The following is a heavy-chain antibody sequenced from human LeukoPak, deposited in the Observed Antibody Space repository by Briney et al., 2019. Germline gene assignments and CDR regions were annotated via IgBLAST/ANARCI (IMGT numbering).Heavy chain of an antibody. CDR3: ARSPTRSLRVGEFDF. V-gene: IGHV3-30*09. CDR1: GFPFSYYS. D-gene: IGHD1-26*01. Sequence: GGSLRLSCAASGFPFSYYSMHWVRQAPGKGLEWVAVISYDEDNKYYADSVKGRFAISRDNSKDTLYLQMDSLRAGDTAVYYCARSPTRSLRVGEFDFWGQGTLVTVSS. CDR2: ISYDEDNK. J-gene: IGHJ4*02.